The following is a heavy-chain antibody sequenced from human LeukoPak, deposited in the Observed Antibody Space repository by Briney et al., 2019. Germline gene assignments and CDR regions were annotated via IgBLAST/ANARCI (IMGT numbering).Heavy chain of an antibody. CDR3: ASPTVAAAGSRPGYYYYMDV. V-gene: IGHV3-48*01. J-gene: IGHJ6*03. CDR2: ISSSSSTI. CDR1: GFTFSSYS. Sequence: GGSLRLSCAASGFTFSSYSMNWVRQAPGKGLEWVSYISSSSSTIYYADSVKGRFTISRDNAKNSLYLQMNSLRAEDTVVYYCASPTVAAAGSRPGYYYYMDVWGKGTTVTVSS. D-gene: IGHD6-13*01.